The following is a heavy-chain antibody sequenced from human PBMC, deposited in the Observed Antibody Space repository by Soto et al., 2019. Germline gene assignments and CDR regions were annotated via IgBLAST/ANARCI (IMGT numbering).Heavy chain of an antibody. CDR2: IIPIFGTA. CDR3: ARYSGGLLMGLTFDY. J-gene: IGHJ4*02. Sequence: GASVKVSCKASGGTFSSYAISWVLQAPGQGLEWMGGIIPIFGTANYAQKFQGRVTITADESTSTAYMELSSLRSEDTAVYYCARYSGGLLMGLTFDYWGQGTLVTVSS. V-gene: IGHV1-69*13. CDR1: GGTFSSYA. D-gene: IGHD3-10*01.